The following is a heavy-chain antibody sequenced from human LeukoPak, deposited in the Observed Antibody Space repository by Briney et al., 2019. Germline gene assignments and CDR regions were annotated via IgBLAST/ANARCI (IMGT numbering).Heavy chain of an antibody. CDR1: GYTFSGYY. V-gene: IGHV1-2*02. J-gene: IGHJ5*02. CDR2: INPNSGGT. CDR3: ARRGMVRGNWFDP. D-gene: IGHD3-10*01. Sequence: ASVKVSCKASGYTFSGYYTHWVRQAPGQGLEWMGWINPNSGGTNYAQKFQGRVTMTRDTSISTAYMELSRLRSDDTAVYYCARRGMVRGNWFDPWGQGTLVTVSS.